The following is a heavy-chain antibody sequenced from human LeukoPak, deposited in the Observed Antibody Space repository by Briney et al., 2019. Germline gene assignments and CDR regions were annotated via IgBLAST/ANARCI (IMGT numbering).Heavy chain of an antibody. D-gene: IGHD6-19*01. J-gene: IGHJ6*02. Sequence: ASETLSLTCTVSGGPISSSSYYWGWIRQPPGKGLEWIGSIYYSGSTYYNPSLKSRVTISVDTSKNQFSLKLSSVTAADTAVYYCAREVQAVAGNYYGMDVWGQGTTVTVSS. V-gene: IGHV4-39*07. CDR2: IYYSGST. CDR1: GGPISSSSYY. CDR3: AREVQAVAGNYYGMDV.